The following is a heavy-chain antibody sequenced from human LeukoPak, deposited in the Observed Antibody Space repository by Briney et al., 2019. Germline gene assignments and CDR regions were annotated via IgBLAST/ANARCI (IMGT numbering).Heavy chain of an antibody. CDR3: ARHILLPVVTSIPGAYFDY. Sequence: SETLSLTCAVSGGSFSGYYWNWIRQAPGKGLEWIGEINHSGITNYYPSLKSRVTMSVDTSKNHLSLRLTSVTAADTAVYYCARHILLPVVTSIPGAYFDYWGQGMLVTVSS. V-gene: IGHV4-34*01. D-gene: IGHD2-21*02. CDR1: GGSFSGYY. J-gene: IGHJ4*02. CDR2: INHSGIT.